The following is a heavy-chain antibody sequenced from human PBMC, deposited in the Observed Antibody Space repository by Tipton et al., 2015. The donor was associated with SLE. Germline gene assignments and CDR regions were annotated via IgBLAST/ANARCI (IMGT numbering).Heavy chain of an antibody. Sequence: TLSLTCTVSGGSISRSSYYWGWIRQPPGKGLEWIGSIYYSGSTYYNPSLKSRVTISVDTSKNQFSLKLTSVTAADTAVYFCARQSGDIVVVVAAPFDNWGQGTLVTVSS. J-gene: IGHJ4*02. V-gene: IGHV4-39*07. D-gene: IGHD2-15*01. CDR2: IYYSGST. CDR3: ARQSGDIVVVVAAPFDN. CDR1: GGSISRSSYY.